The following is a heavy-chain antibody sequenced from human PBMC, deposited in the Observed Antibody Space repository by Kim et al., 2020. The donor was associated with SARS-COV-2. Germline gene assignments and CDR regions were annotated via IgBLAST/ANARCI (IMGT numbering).Heavy chain of an antibody. CDR2: ISAYNGNT. CDR1: GYTFTSYG. Sequence: ASVKVSCKASGYTFTSYGISWVRQAPGQGLEWMGWISAYNGNTNYAQKLQGRVTMTTDTSTSTAYMELRSLRSDDTAVYYCARDRYYYDSSGYYPNFDYWGQGTLVTVSS. J-gene: IGHJ4*02. D-gene: IGHD3-22*01. V-gene: IGHV1-18*01. CDR3: ARDRYYYDSSGYYPNFDY.